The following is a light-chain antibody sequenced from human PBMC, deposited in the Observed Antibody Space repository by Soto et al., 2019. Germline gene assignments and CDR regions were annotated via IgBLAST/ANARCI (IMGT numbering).Light chain of an antibody. J-gene: IGKJ4*01. V-gene: IGKV2D-29*02. CDR2: EVS. Sequence: DIVMTQPTISLSVNPGQPASISCKSSQSLLHSDGKTYLYWHLQRPGQSPQVLIQEVSNRFSGVQDRVSGSGAGTDFTLKISRVEAEDVGVYYCMQTIQLPLTFGGGTKVEIK. CDR3: MQTIQLPLT. CDR1: QSLLHSDGKTY.